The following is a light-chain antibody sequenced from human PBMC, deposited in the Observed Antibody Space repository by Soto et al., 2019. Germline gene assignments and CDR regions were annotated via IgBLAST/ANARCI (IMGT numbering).Light chain of an antibody. V-gene: IGLV2-8*01. J-gene: IGLJ1*01. CDR3: SSYAGSNNVV. Sequence: QSALTQRPSASGSPGQSVTISCTGTSGSVGGYDYVAVYQQHPGKAPKLMIYEVTKRPSGVPDRFSGSKSGNTASLTVSGLQAEDEADYYCSSYAGSNNVVFGTGTKLTVL. CDR2: EVT. CDR1: SGSVGGYDY.